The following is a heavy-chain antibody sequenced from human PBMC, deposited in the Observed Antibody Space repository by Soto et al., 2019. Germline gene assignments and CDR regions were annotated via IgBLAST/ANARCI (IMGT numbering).Heavy chain of an antibody. CDR3: ATDKAVGATSEAFDY. V-gene: IGHV1-24*01. CDR2: FDPEDGET. D-gene: IGHD1-26*01. CDR1: GYTLTELS. Sequence: ASVKVSCKVSGYTLTELSMHCVRQAPGKGLEWMGGFDPEDGETIYAQKFQGRVTMTEDTSTDTAYMELSSLRSEDTAVYYCATDKAVGATSEAFDYWGQGTLVTVSS. J-gene: IGHJ4*02.